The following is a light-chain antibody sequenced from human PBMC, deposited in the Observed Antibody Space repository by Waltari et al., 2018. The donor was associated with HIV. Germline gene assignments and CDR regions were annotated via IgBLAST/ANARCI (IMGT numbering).Light chain of an antibody. CDR3: QQYYTTPQT. J-gene: IGKJ1*01. CDR2: WAS. CDR1: QSVLYRSNNKNY. V-gene: IGKV4-1*01. Sequence: DIVMTQSPDSLAVSLGERATINCKSSQSVLYRSNNKNYLAWYQQKPGRPPKLLIYWASTRESWVSERFSGSGSGTDFTLAISTLQAEDVAVYYCQQYYTTPQTFGQGTKVEIK.